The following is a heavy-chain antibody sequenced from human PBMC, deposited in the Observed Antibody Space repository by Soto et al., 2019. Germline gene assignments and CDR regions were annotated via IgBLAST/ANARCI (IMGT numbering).Heavy chain of an antibody. Sequence: ASVKVSCKASGYTFTSYGISWVRQAPGQGLEWMGWISAYNGNTNYAQKLQGRVTMTTDTSTSTAYMELRSLRSDDTAVYYCARQWLATTNNWFDPWGQGTLVTVSS. D-gene: IGHD6-19*01. J-gene: IGHJ5*02. CDR2: ISAYNGNT. CDR1: GYTFTSYG. CDR3: ARQWLATTNNWFDP. V-gene: IGHV1-18*01.